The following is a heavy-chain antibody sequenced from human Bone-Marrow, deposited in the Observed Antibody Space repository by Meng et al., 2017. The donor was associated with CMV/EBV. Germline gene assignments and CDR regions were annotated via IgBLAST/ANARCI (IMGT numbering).Heavy chain of an antibody. CDR1: GYTFIGYD. CDR2: IIPILGIA. CDR3: AITLRWSKGAYYYYGMDV. J-gene: IGHJ6*02. V-gene: IGHV1-69*10. Sequence: SVKVSCKASGYTFIGYDLHWVRQAPGQGLEWMGGIIPILGIANYAQKFQGRVTITADKSTSTAYMELSSLRSEDTAVYYCAITLRWSKGAYYYYGMDVWGQGTTVTVSS. D-gene: IGHD4-23*01.